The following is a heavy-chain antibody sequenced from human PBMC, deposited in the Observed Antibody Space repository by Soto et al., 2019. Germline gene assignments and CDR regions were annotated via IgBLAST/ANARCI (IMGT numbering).Heavy chain of an antibody. V-gene: IGHV3-23*01. J-gene: IGHJ5*02. CDR1: GFTFSSYA. Sequence: GGSLRLSCAASGFTFSSYAMSWVGQAPGKGLEWVSAISGNGSGTYYADSVKGRFTISRDNAKNTLYLEMNSLRVEDTAMYYGERDRPHNWFDPCGQXTLVTVSS. CDR2: ISGNGSGT. D-gene: IGHD6-6*01. CDR3: ERDRPHNWFDP.